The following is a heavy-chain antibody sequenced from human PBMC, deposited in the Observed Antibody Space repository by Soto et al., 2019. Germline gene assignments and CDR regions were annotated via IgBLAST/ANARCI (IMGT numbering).Heavy chain of an antibody. CDR1: GFTFSSYA. Sequence: EVQLLESGGGLVQPGGSLRLSCAASGFTFSSYAMSWVRQAPGKGLEWVSAISGSGGSTYYADSVKGRFTISRDNSKNPLYQQRNRVRAEDTAVYYCAKDRYSSGWCQDISDYWGQGTLVTVSS. V-gene: IGHV3-23*01. CDR2: ISGSGGST. D-gene: IGHD6-19*01. CDR3: AKDRYSSGWCQDISDY. J-gene: IGHJ4*02.